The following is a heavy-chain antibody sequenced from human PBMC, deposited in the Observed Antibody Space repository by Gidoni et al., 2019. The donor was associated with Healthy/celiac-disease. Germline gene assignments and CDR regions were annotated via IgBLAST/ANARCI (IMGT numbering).Heavy chain of an antibody. V-gene: IGHV1-69*01. D-gene: IGHD2-21*02. CDR3: ASAQIVVVTAYGMDV. J-gene: IGHJ6*02. CDR2: IIPIFGTA. Sequence: VRQAPGQGLEWMGGIIPIFGTANYAQKFQGRVTITADESTSTAYMELSSLRSEDTAVYYCASAQIVVVTAYGMDVWGQGTTVTVSS.